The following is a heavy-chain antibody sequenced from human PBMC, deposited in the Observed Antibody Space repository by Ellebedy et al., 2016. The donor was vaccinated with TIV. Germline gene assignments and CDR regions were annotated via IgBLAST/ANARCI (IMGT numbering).Heavy chain of an antibody. CDR2: IKQDGSES. CDR3: AKPREGYYYASD. J-gene: IGHJ4*02. CDR1: GFTFSDSW. V-gene: IGHV3-7*03. Sequence: GESLKISCAASGFTFSDSWMIWVRQSPGKGLEWVAYIKQDGSESYYVDSVKGRFTISRDNAKNSLFLQMNSLRVDETAVYYCAKPREGYYYASDWGQGTLVTVSS. D-gene: IGHD3-10*01.